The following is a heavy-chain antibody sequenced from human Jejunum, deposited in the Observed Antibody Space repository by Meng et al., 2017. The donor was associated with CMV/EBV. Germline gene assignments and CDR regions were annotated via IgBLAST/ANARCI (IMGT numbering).Heavy chain of an antibody. Sequence: VRSGIFAWSWVRQSPGKVLEWIGYIDGVGSTYRSHSLRSRVTMSIDTSKNRFSLNLNSVTAADTAVYFCARLYGRESLGFFYGMDVWGQGTTVTVSS. CDR1: VRSGIFA. V-gene: IGHV4-61*03. CDR2: IDGVGST. J-gene: IGHJ6*02. D-gene: IGHD3-10*01. CDR3: ARLYGRESLGFFYGMDV.